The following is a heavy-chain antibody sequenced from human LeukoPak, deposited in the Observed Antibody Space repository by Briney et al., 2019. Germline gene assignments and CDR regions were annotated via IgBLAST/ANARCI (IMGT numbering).Heavy chain of an antibody. J-gene: IGHJ2*01. D-gene: IGHD2-15*01. V-gene: IGHV3-74*01. Sequence: GGSLRLSCVASRFTLSSYWMNWVRQAPGKGLVWVARTNYDGSYTDYADTVKGRFTISRDNAKNTLHLQMNGLRAEDTAVYYCARGSSPNWYFDLWGRGTLVTVSS. CDR1: RFTLSSYW. CDR3: ARGSSPNWYFDL. CDR2: TNYDGSYT.